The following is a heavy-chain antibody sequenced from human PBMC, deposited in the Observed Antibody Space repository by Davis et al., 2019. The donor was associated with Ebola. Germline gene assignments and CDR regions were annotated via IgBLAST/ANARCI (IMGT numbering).Heavy chain of an antibody. Sequence: GESLKISCQGSGYSSTSYWIGWVRHMPGKGLEWMGIIDPGDSDTRYSPSFQGQVTISADKSISTAYLQWSSLKASDTAMYYCARGRIQRWSHWFDPWGQGTLVTVSS. V-gene: IGHV5-51*01. D-gene: IGHD5-18*01. CDR2: IDPGDSDT. CDR1: GYSSTSYW. CDR3: ARGRIQRWSHWFDP. J-gene: IGHJ5*02.